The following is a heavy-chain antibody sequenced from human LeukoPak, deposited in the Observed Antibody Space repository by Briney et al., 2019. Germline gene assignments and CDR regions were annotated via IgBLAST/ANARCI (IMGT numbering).Heavy chain of an antibody. CDR2: IYYSGST. CDR3: ARAVAGTLLFDY. J-gene: IGHJ4*02. D-gene: IGHD6-19*01. V-gene: IGHV4-31*03. CDR1: GGSISSGGYY. Sequence: PSQTLSLTCTVSGGSISSGGYYWSWIRQHPGKGLEWIGYIYYSGSTYYNPSLKSRVTISVDTSKNQFSLKLSSVTAADTAVYYCARAVAGTLLFDYWGQGTLVTVSS.